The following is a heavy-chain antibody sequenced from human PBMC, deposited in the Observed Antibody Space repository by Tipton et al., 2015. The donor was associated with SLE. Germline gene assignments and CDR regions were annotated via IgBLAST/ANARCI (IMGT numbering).Heavy chain of an antibody. V-gene: IGHV4-34*01. J-gene: IGHJ4*02. Sequence: GSLRLSCTVYGGSFSGYYWTWVRQPPGKGLEWIGEINDSGGTNYNPSLKSRVTILVDTSKNQFSLKLSSVTAADTAAYYCACRIAARRSSLIPFDYWGQGTLVTVSS. CDR1: GGSFSGYY. D-gene: IGHD6-6*01. CDR2: INDSGGT. CDR3: ACRIAARRSSLIPFDY.